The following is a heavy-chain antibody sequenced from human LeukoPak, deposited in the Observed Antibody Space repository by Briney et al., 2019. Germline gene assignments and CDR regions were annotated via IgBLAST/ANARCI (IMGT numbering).Heavy chain of an antibody. V-gene: IGHV3-74*01. D-gene: IGHD3-16*01. CDR2: INGYGSST. Sequence: PGGSLRLSCAASGFTFISYWMHWVRQAPGKGLVWVSRINGYGSSTDFADSVKGRFTISRDNAKNTLYLQMNSLRAEDTAVYYCAKRAGEFWGQGTLVTVSS. CDR1: GFTFISYW. CDR3: AKRAGEF. J-gene: IGHJ4*02.